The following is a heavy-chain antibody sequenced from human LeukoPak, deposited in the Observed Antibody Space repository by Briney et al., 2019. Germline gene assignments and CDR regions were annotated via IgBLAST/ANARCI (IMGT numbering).Heavy chain of an antibody. J-gene: IGHJ4*02. Sequence: ASVKVSCKASGYTFTSYGISWVRQAPGQGLEWMGWISAYNGNTNYAQKLQGRVTMTTDTSTSTAYMELRSLRSDDTAVYYCAREHLIVGATTYFDYWGQGTLVTVSS. CDR1: GYTFTSYG. D-gene: IGHD1-26*01. CDR2: ISAYNGNT. V-gene: IGHV1-18*01. CDR3: AREHLIVGATTYFDY.